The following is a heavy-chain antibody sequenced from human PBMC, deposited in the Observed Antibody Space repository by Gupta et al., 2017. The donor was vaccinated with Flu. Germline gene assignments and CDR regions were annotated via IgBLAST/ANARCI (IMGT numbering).Heavy chain of an antibody. Sequence: QITLKESGPSLVEPTQTLTLTCTLSGFSLTTSGVGVAWIRQPPGKALEWLAFIYWDADKRYNPSLRSRLPITKDTSRNQAVLTMTSMDPVDTGTYYCAPRRTHNGDWNEGLFDYWGQGALVTAAS. J-gene: IGHJ4*02. CDR3: APRRTHNGDWNEGLFDY. CDR1: GFSLTTSGVG. D-gene: IGHD1-1*01. V-gene: IGHV2-5*02. CDR2: IYWDADK.